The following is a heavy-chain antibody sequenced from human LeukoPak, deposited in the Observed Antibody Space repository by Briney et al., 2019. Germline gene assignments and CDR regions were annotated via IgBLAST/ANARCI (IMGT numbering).Heavy chain of an antibody. CDR3: ASESPGTSYFDY. V-gene: IGHV1-2*02. CDR1: GYTFTDYY. J-gene: IGHJ4*02. CDR2: INPNNGDT. Sequence: ASVKVSCKASGYTFTDYYIHWVRQAPGQELEWMGWINPNNGDTNSAQKFQGRVTMTRDTSISTAYMELTRLGSDDTAVYSCASESPGTSYFDYWGQGTQVTVSS.